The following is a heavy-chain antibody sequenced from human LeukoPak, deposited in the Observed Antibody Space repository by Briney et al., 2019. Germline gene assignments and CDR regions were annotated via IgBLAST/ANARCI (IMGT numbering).Heavy chain of an antibody. CDR3: ARHGIMGVYGGNPPFDY. D-gene: IGHD4-23*01. Sequence: SQTLSLTCTVSGGSISSGDYYWSWIRQPPGKGLEWIGSIYYSGSTYYNPSLKSRVTISVDTSKNQFSLKLSSVTAADTAVYYCARHGIMGVYGGNPPFDYWGQGTLVTVSS. CDR2: IYYSGST. J-gene: IGHJ4*02. CDR1: GGSISSGDYY. V-gene: IGHV4-30-2*03.